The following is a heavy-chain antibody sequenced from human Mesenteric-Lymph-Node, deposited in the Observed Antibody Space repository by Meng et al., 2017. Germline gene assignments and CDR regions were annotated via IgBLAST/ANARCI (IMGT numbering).Heavy chain of an antibody. V-gene: IGHV4-39*01. Sequence: LQLQESGPGLVKPSETLSLTCTVAGGSIRISSYYWGWLRQPPGKGLEYIGSIFYSGNTYYNPSLKSRVTISIDTSENQFSLKLSSVTAADTAVYYCARRVFYGSANFDYWGQGTLVTVSS. D-gene: IGHD3-10*01. CDR2: IFYSGNT. CDR1: GGSIRISSYY. J-gene: IGHJ4*02. CDR3: ARRVFYGSANFDY.